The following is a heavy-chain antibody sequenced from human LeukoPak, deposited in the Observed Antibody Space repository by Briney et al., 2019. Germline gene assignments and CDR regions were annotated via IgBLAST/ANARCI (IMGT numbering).Heavy chain of an antibody. J-gene: IGHJ4*02. CDR2: IIPIFGTA. CDR1: GYSFTYHY. D-gene: IGHD4/OR15-4a*01. Sequence: SVKVSCKASGYSFTYHYVHWLRQAPGQGLEWMGGIIPIFGTANYAQKFQGRVTITADKSTSTAYMELSSLRSEDTAVYYCARRAGAYSHPYDYWGQGTLVTVSS. CDR3: ARRAGAYSHPYDY. V-gene: IGHV1-69*06.